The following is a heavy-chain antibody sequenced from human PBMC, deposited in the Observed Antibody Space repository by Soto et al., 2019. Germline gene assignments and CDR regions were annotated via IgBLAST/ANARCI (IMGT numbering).Heavy chain of an antibody. J-gene: IGHJ5*02. Sequence: EVQLLESGGDLVQPGGSLRLSCAASGFIITNYAMTWVRQAPGKGLEWVAGIRGSGGSTYYADSVKGRFIISKDNSKNTLSLQMNGLTAEDTAIYYCAKDRDYFNYIRWLDPWGQGTLVTVSS. D-gene: IGHD4-17*01. CDR3: AKDRDYFNYIRWLDP. V-gene: IGHV3-23*01. CDR1: GFIITNYA. CDR2: IRGSGGST.